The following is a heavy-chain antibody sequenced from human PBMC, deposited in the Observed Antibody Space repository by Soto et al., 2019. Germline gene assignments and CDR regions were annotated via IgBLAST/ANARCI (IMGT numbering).Heavy chain of an antibody. CDR1: GGSISSYY. J-gene: IGHJ1*01. V-gene: IGHV4-59*05. D-gene: IGHD4-17*01. CDR3: ARSPRDDYGDYGPEYFQH. Sequence: PSETLSLTCTVSGGSISSYYWSWIRQPPGKGLEWIGSIYYSGSTYYNPSLKSRVTISVDTSKNQFSLKLSSVTAADTAVYYCARSPRDDYGDYGPEYFQHWGQGTLVTVSS. CDR2: IYYSGST.